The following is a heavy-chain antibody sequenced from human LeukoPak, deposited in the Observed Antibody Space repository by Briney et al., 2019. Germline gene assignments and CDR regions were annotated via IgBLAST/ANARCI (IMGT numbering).Heavy chain of an antibody. CDR2: IRYDGSNK. V-gene: IGHV3-30*02. D-gene: IGHD2-8*01. Sequence: GGSLRLSCAASGFTFSSCGMHWVRQAPGKGLEWVAFIRYDGSNKYYADSVKGRFTITRDNSKNTLYLQMNSLRAEDTAVYYCAKVGVMVYAIIDYWGQGTLVTVSS. CDR1: GFTFSSCG. CDR3: AKVGVMVYAIIDY. J-gene: IGHJ4*02.